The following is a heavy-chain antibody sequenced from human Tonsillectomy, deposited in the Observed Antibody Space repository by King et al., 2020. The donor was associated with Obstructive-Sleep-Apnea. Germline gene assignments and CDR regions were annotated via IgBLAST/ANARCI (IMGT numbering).Heavy chain of an antibody. D-gene: IGHD3-9*01. CDR2: IDYDGST. Sequence: QLQESGPGLVKPSETLSLTCTVSGGSISSYHWSWIRQPPGKGLEWIGYIDYDGSTSYNPSLKSRVTILVDTSKSQFSLKLSSVTAADTAVYYCARVGVDYDILTGHNRHRDWFGPWGQGTLVTVSS. CDR1: GGSISSYH. CDR3: ARVGVDYDILTGHNRHRDWFGP. V-gene: IGHV4-59*01. J-gene: IGHJ5*02.